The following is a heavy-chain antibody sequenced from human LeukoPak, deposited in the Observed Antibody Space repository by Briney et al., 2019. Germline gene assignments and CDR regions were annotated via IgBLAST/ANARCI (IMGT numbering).Heavy chain of an antibody. Sequence: PSETLSLTCTVSGGSISSYYWSWIRQPPGKGLEWIGSIYYSGSTYYKPSLKSRVTISVDTSKNQFSLKLTSVTAADTAVYYCTRAPDSVGWFDPWGQGTPVTASS. D-gene: IGHD5/OR15-5a*01. CDR3: TRAPDSVGWFDP. J-gene: IGHJ5*02. V-gene: IGHV4-59*05. CDR2: IYYSGST. CDR1: GGSISSYY.